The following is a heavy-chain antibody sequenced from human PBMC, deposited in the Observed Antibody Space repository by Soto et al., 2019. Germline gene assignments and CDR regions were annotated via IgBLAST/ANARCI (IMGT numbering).Heavy chain of an antibody. Sequence: PGGSLRLSCAASGFTFSGSAMHWVRQASGKGLEWVGRIRSKANSYATAYAASVKGRFTISRDDSKNTAYLQMNSLKTEDTAVYYCTRHQSTNYYDSSGYYHVHSWFDPWGQETLVTVSS. J-gene: IGHJ5*02. V-gene: IGHV3-73*01. D-gene: IGHD3-22*01. CDR3: TRHQSTNYYDSSGYYHVHSWFDP. CDR1: GFTFSGSA. CDR2: IRSKANSYAT.